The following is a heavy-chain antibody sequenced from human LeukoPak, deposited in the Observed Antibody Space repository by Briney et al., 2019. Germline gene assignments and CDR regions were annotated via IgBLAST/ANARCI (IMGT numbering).Heavy chain of an antibody. V-gene: IGHV4-59*12. CDR3: ATSGYSYGLHYFDY. CDR1: GGSISSYY. CDR2: IYYSGST. D-gene: IGHD5-18*01. Sequence: PSETLSLTCTVSGGSISSYYWSWIRQPPGKGLEWIGYIYYSGSTNYNPSLKSRVTISVDTSKNQFSLKLSSVTAADTAVYYCATSGYSYGLHYFDYWGQGTLVTVSS. J-gene: IGHJ4*02.